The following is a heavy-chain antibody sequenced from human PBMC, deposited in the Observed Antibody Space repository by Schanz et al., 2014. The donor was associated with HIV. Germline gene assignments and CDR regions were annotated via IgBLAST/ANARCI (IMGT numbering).Heavy chain of an antibody. CDR1: GFTFSSYG. CDR3: AKSGGWGKVLYHFDY. J-gene: IGHJ4*02. Sequence: QVQLVESGGGVVQPGRSPRLSCAASGFTFSSYGMHWVRQAPGKGLEWVAVIWYGGSNKYYADSVKGRFTISRDISKNTLYLQMNSLRAEDTAVYYCAKSGGWGKVLYHFDYWGQGTVVTVSS. CDR2: IWYGGSNK. V-gene: IGHV3-33*06. D-gene: IGHD6-19*01.